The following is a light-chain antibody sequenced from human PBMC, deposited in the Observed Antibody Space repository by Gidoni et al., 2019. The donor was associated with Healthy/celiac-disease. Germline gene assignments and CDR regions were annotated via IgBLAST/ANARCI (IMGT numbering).Light chain of an antibody. CDR1: KLGAKY. CDR3: QAWDSSTALRV. CDR2: QDS. V-gene: IGLV3-1*01. Sequence: SYELSQPPSVSVSPGQTASITCSGDKLGAKYACWYQQKPGQSPVLVIYQDSKRPSGIPERFSGSNSGNTATLTISGTQAMDESDYYCQAWDSSTALRVFGTGTKVTVL. J-gene: IGLJ1*01.